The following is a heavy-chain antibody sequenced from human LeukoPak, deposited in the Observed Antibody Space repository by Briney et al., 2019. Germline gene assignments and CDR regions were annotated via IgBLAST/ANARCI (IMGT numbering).Heavy chain of an antibody. V-gene: IGHV3-21*01. CDR1: GFTFSSYE. CDR2: ISSSSSYI. J-gene: IGHJ4*02. CDR3: ARDLRGSYKPFDY. Sequence: GGSLRLSCAASGFTFSSYEMNWVRQAPGKGLEWVSSISSSSSYIYYADSVKGRFTISRDNAKNSLYLQMNSLRAEDTAVYYCARDLRGSYKPFDYWGQGTLVTVSS. D-gene: IGHD1-26*01.